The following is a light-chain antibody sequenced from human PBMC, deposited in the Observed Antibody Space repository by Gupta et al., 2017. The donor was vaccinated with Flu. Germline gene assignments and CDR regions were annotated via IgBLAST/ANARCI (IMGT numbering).Light chain of an antibody. J-gene: IGKJ4*01. Sequence: SSLSASVGDRVIITCRASQSISSYLHWYQQKPGKAPKLLIYAASSLQSGVPSRFSGSGSGTDFTLTISSRQPEDFATYFCLLTDSSSPKTFGGGTTVEIK. CDR3: LLTDSSSPKT. V-gene: IGKV1-39*01. CDR1: QSISSY. CDR2: AAS.